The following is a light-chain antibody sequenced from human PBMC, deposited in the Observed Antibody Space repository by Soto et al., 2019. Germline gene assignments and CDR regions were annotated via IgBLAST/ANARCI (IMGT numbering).Light chain of an antibody. Sequence: DIQMTPSPSSLSASVGNRVTITCRASQSISTYLNWYQKKPGKDPNLLIYDASRLQSGVPSRFSVSGGGTDFTLSISSVQPEDFATYFCQQSYMDPITFGQGTRLEIK. CDR3: QQSYMDPIT. CDR1: QSISTY. J-gene: IGKJ5*01. CDR2: DAS. V-gene: IGKV1-39*01.